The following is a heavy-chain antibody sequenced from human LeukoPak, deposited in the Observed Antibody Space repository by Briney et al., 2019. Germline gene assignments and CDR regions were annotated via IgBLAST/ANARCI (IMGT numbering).Heavy chain of an antibody. D-gene: IGHD3-3*01. V-gene: IGHV3-49*04. J-gene: IGHJ4*02. CDR2: IRSKAYGGTT. CDR3: TRVSPPPDFWSGYNIDY. Sequence: GGSLRLSCTASGFTFGDYAMSWVRQAPGKGLEWVGFIRSKAYGGTTEYAASVKGRFTISRDDSKSIAYLQMNSLKTEDTAVYYCTRVSPPPDFWSGYNIDYWGQGTLVTVSS. CDR1: GFTFGDYA.